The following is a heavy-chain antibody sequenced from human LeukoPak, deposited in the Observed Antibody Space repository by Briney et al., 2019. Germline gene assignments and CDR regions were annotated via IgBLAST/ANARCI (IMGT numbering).Heavy chain of an antibody. CDR3: AKAAAPGIAVAMADY. J-gene: IGHJ4*02. Sequence: GGSLRLSCAASGFTFDDYAMHWVRQAPGKALEWVSGISWNSGSIGYADSVKGRFTISRDNAKNSLYLQMNSLRAEDTALYYCAKAAAPGIAVAMADYWGQGTLVTVPS. V-gene: IGHV3-9*01. D-gene: IGHD6-19*01. CDR1: GFTFDDYA. CDR2: ISWNSGSI.